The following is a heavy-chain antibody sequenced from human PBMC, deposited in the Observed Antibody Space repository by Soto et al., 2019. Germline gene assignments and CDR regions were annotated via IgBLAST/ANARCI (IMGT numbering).Heavy chain of an antibody. CDR1: GFTFSSYA. J-gene: IGHJ4*02. D-gene: IGHD3-3*01. CDR2: ISGSGGST. Sequence: GGSLRLSCAASGFTFSSYAMSWVRQAPGKGLEWVSAISGSGGSTYYTDSVKGRFTISRDNSKNTLYLQMNSLRAEDTAVYYCAKEGHDLEWLLPHDYWGQGTLVTVSS. V-gene: IGHV3-23*01. CDR3: AKEGHDLEWLLPHDY.